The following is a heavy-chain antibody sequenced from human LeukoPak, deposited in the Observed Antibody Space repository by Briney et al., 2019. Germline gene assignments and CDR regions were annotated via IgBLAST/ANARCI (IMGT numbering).Heavy chain of an antibody. Sequence: SETLSLTCTVSGGSISSSSYYWGWIRQPPGKGLEWIGSIYYSGSTYYSPSLKSRVTISVGTSKNQFSLKLSSVTAADTAVYYCARDGYNPIDYWGQGTLVTVSS. CDR2: IYYSGST. D-gene: IGHD5-24*01. V-gene: IGHV4-39*02. CDR3: ARDGYNPIDY. CDR1: GGSISSSSYY. J-gene: IGHJ4*02.